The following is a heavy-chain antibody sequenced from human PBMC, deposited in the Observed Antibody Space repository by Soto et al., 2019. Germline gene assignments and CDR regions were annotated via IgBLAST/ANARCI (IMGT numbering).Heavy chain of an antibody. Sequence: VAAISSDGRNKYYADSVKGRFTLSRDNSKNTLDLQMNSLRAEDTAVYYCARAMMEWLLWVDYWGQGTLVTVSS. CDR2: ISSDGRNK. J-gene: IGHJ4*02. D-gene: IGHD3-3*01. CDR3: ARAMMEWLLWVDY. V-gene: IGHV3-30-3*01.